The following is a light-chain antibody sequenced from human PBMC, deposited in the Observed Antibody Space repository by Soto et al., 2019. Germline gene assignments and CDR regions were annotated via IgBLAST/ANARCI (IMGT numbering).Light chain of an antibody. CDR1: QSVSSH. V-gene: IGKV3-15*01. CDR2: GAS. J-gene: IGKJ4*01. CDR3: QQRSNWPPT. Sequence: ERVMTQSPATLSVSPGERATLSCRANQSVSSHLAWYQQKPGQAPRLLIYGASTRATGIPARFSGSGSGTEFTLTISSLQSEDFAVYYCQQRSNWPPTFGGGTKVEIK.